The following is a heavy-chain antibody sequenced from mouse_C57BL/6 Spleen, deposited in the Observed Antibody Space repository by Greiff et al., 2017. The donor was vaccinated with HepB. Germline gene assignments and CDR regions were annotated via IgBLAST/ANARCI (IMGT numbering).Heavy chain of an antibody. Sequence: QVQLQQSGPGLVAPSQSLSITCTVSGFSLTSYAISWVRQPPGKGLEWLGVIWTGGGTNYNSALKSRLSISKDNSKSQVFLKMNSLQTDDTARYYCARGAQATGYYAMDYWGQGTSVTVSS. D-gene: IGHD3-2*02. J-gene: IGHJ4*01. CDR3: ARGAQATGYYAMDY. V-gene: IGHV2-9-1*01. CDR2: IWTGGGT. CDR1: GFSLTSYA.